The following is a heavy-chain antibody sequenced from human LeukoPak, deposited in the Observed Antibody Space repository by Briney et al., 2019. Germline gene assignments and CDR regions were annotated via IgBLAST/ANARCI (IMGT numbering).Heavy chain of an antibody. CDR3: AKEGDYYGSGSYYYQDY. D-gene: IGHD3-10*01. CDR1: GFTFSCYG. Sequence: PGRSLRLSCAASGFTFSCYGMHWVRQAPGKGLEWVAVMSYDGSNKYYADSVKGRFTISRDNSKNTLYLQMNSLRAEDTAVYYCAKEGDYYGSGSYYYQDYWGQGTLVTVSS. J-gene: IGHJ4*02. V-gene: IGHV3-30*18. CDR2: MSYDGSNK.